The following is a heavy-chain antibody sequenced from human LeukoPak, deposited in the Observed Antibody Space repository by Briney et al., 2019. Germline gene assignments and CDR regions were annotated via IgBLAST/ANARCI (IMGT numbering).Heavy chain of an antibody. D-gene: IGHD1-26*01. CDR3: AIQKWELTLGGLPGQLDY. J-gene: IGHJ4*02. V-gene: IGHV1-24*01. CDR2: FDPEDGET. Sequence: ASVKVSCKVSGYTPTELSMHWVRQAPGKGLEWMGGFDPEDGETIYAQKFQGRVTMTEDTSTDTAYMELSSLRSEDTAVYYCAIQKWELTLGGLPGQLDYWGQGALVTVSS. CDR1: GYTPTELS.